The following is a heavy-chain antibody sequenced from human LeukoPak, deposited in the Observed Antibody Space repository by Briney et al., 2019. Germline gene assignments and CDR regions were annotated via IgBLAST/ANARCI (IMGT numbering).Heavy chain of an antibody. Sequence: GGSLRLSCAASGFTFRNYAMSWVRQAPGKGLEWVSSISSSSSYIYYADSVKGRFTISRDNAKNSLYLQMNSLRAEDTAVYYCARGGDIVVVPAAGFDYWGQGTLVTVSS. CDR3: ARGGDIVVVPAAGFDY. CDR1: GFTFRNYA. CDR2: ISSSSSYI. V-gene: IGHV3-21*01. J-gene: IGHJ4*02. D-gene: IGHD2-2*01.